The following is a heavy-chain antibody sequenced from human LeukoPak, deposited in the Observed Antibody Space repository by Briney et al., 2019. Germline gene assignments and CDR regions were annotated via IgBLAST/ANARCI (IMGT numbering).Heavy chain of an antibody. Sequence: GGSLRLSCAASGFTFDDYAMHWVRQAPGKGLEWVSLISGDGGGSTYYADSVKGRFTISRDNSKNSLYLQMNSLRTEDTALYFCAKGSSMIPVVNDYFYYWGQGTLVTVSS. CDR3: AKGSSMIPVVNDYFYY. CDR1: GFTFDDYA. D-gene: IGHD3-22*01. V-gene: IGHV3-43*02. J-gene: IGHJ4*02. CDR2: ISGDGGGST.